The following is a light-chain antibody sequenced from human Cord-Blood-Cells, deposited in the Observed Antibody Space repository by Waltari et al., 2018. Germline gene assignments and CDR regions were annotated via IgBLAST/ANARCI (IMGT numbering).Light chain of an antibody. CDR2: ESM. V-gene: IGLV2-23*01. CDR3: CSDAGSSTWV. J-gene: IGLJ3*02. CDR1: RSDAGRYKL. Sequence: QSALTQPAPVSGSPAQSVPLSRPGNRSDAGRYKLFPWYQQHPGKAPKRMIYESMKRPSGVSNRVSGSKSGNTASLTSCGLQAEDEADYYCCSDAGSSTWVCGGGTKLTVL.